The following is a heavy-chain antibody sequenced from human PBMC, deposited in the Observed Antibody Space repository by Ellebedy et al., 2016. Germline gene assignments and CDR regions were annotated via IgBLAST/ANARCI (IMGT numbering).Heavy chain of an antibody. V-gene: IGHV4-39*07. D-gene: IGHD3-10*01. J-gene: IGHJ4*02. Sequence: GSLRLXXTVSGDSIISSSYCWGWIRQPPGKGLEWIGNICSRGNTFYNAPLRSRLTISVDTSKNQFSLNLSSVTAADTAVYYCVRDLLFSGSRRVLDWGQGTLVAVSS. CDR1: GDSIISSSYC. CDR3: VRDLLFSGSRRVLD. CDR2: ICSRGNT.